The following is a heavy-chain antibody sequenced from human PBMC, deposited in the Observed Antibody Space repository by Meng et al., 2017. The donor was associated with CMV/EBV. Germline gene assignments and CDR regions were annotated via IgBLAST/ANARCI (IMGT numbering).Heavy chain of an antibody. J-gene: IGHJ5*02. CDR3: ASYVAGDGGRGS. V-gene: IGHV4-61*02. Sequence: QERLQGSRPVLGWLSQTLSLPWAVRGGSRSRGNKHWSWIRQPDGKGLEWIGQIYTNGIRYYNPSLESRLTLSVDTSKNEFSLKLRSVTAADTAVYYCASYVAGDGGRGSWGQGVLVTVSS. CDR1: GGSRSRGNKH. CDR2: IYTNGIR. D-gene: IGHD3-16*01.